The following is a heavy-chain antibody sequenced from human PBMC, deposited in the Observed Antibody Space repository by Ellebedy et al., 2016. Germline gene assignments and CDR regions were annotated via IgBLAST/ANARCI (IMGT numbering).Heavy chain of an antibody. CDR2: ISSSSSYI. Sequence: GGSLRLXCAASGFTFSSYSMNWVRQAPGKGLEWVSSISSSSSYIYYADSVKGRFTISRDNSKNTLYLQMNSLRAEDTAVYYCARGGVVPAAKGTDFDYWGQGTLVTVSS. J-gene: IGHJ4*02. V-gene: IGHV3-21*04. CDR1: GFTFSSYS. CDR3: ARGGVVPAAKGTDFDY. D-gene: IGHD2-2*01.